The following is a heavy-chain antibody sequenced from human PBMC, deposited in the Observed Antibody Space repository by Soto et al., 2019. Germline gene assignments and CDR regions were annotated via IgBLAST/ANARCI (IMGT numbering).Heavy chain of an antibody. CDR1: GFTFSSYG. Sequence: GGSLRFSCAASGFTFSSYGMHWVRQAPGKGLEWVAVIWYDGSNKYYADSVKGRFTISRDNSKNTLYLQMNSLRAEDTAVYYCARGPTPLVMYYYYYMDVWGKGTTVTVSS. CDR3: ARGPTPLVMYYYYYMDV. V-gene: IGHV3-33*01. J-gene: IGHJ6*03. D-gene: IGHD2-8*01. CDR2: IWYDGSNK.